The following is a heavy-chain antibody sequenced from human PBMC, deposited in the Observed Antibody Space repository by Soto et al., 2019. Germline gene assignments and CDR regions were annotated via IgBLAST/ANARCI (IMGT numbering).Heavy chain of an antibody. J-gene: IGHJ4*02. CDR1: GFTFSGYV. V-gene: IGHV3-23*01. CDR2: ISGSGGST. D-gene: IGHD4-17*01. CDR3: AKGELGDHGGYVGDY. Sequence: EVQLLESGGGLVQPGGSLRLSCAASGFTFSGYVMSWVRQAPGKGLEWVSAISGSGGSTYYADSVKGRFTISRDNSKNTLDLQMNRLSAEDTAVYYCAKGELGDHGGYVGDYWGQGTLVTVSS.